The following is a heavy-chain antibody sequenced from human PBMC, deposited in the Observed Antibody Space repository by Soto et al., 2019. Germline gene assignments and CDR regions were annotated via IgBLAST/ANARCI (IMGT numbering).Heavy chain of an antibody. J-gene: IGHJ4*02. CDR3: AREYSSSWYKTFDS. D-gene: IGHD6-13*01. V-gene: IGHV4-31*03. CDR1: GGSIRSGTYY. Sequence: PSETLSLTCTVSGGSIRSGTYYWSWIRQHPGNGLEWIGFIYYSGSTYYNPSLKSRVTISLDTSKNQFSLKLSSVTAADTAVYYCAREYSSSWYKTFDSWGQGTLVTVSS. CDR2: IYYSGST.